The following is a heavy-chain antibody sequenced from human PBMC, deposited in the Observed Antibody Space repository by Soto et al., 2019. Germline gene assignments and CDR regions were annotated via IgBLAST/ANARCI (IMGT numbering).Heavy chain of an antibody. V-gene: IGHV1-46*01. CDR1: GYTFTNYY. CDR3: VRQETGLED. CDR2: ITPTSGTT. J-gene: IGHJ4*02. Sequence: QVHLEQSGAEVKTPGASVKLSCKASGYTFTNYYLHWVRQAPGQGLEWLGIITPTSGTTISAQKIQGRVTMTRDTSTTTVYMELSSLRVEDTAVYYCVRQETGLEDWGQGTLVTVSS.